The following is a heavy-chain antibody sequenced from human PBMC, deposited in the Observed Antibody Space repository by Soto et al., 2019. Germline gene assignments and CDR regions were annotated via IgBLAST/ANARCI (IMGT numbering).Heavy chain of an antibody. Sequence: SETLSLTCAVYGGSFSGYYWSWIRQPPGKGLEWIGEINHSGSTNYNPSLKSRVTISVDTSKNQFSLKLSSVTAADTAVYYCERGWRPLAYYYYYMDVWGKGTTVTVSS. CDR3: ERGWRPLAYYYYYMDV. CDR2: INHSGST. CDR1: GGSFSGYY. J-gene: IGHJ6*03. V-gene: IGHV4-34*01. D-gene: IGHD3-3*01.